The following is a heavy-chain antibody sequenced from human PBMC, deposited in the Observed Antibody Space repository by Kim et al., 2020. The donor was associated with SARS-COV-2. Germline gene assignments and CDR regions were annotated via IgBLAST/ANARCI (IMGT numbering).Heavy chain of an antibody. CDR3: ARGAIGYCSGGSCYYFDY. V-gene: IGHV4-31*03. CDR1: GGSISSGGYY. D-gene: IGHD2-15*01. Sequence: SETLSLTCTVSGGSISSGGYYWSWIRQHPGKGLEWIGYIYYSGSTYYNPSLKSRVTISLDTSKNQFSLKLSSVTAADTAVYYCARGAIGYCSGGSCYYFDYWGQGTLVTVSS. J-gene: IGHJ4*02. CDR2: IYYSGST.